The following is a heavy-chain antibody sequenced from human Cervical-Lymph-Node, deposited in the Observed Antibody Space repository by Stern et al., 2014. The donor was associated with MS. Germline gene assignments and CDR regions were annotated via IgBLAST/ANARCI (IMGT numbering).Heavy chain of an antibody. J-gene: IGHJ4*02. CDR3: ARGRGISRVSDS. CDR1: GGSISTYY. V-gene: IGHV4-59*01. Sequence: QVQLQESGPGLVKPSETLSLTCTVSGGSISTYYWSWIRQSPEKGLEWIGYIFYKGRTNYNPSLKSRVTISVDTSINQFSLNVSSVTAADTAVYYCARGRGISRVSDSWGQGTLATVSS. D-gene: IGHD2/OR15-2a*01. CDR2: IFYKGRT.